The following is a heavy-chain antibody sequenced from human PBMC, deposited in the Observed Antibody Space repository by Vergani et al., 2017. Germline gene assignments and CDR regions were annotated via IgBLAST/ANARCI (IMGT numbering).Heavy chain of an antibody. CDR1: GYTFTSYY. Sequence: QVQLVQSGAEVKKPGASVKVSCKASGYTFTSYYMHWVRQAPGQGLEWMGWINPNSGGTNYAQKFQGRVTMTRDTSISTAYMELSRLRSDDTAVYYCARDGANCSSTSCYRGHDAFDIWGQGTMVTVSS. J-gene: IGHJ3*02. D-gene: IGHD2-2*02. CDR3: ARDGANCSSTSCYRGHDAFDI. V-gene: IGHV1-2*02. CDR2: INPNSGGT.